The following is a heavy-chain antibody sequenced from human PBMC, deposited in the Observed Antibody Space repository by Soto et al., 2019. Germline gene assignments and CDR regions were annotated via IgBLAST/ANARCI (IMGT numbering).Heavy chain of an antibody. Sequence: GGSLRLSCVASGFTFSNYWMSWVRQAPGKGLEWVANLNQDGSAKYYVDSMRGRFTISRDNAKNSLYLQMNSLRDEDTAVYFCAREHSVAVLRFWGQGTPVTVSS. CDR1: GFTFSNYW. CDR3: AREHSVAVLRF. J-gene: IGHJ4*02. D-gene: IGHD2-21*01. V-gene: IGHV3-7*03. CDR2: LNQDGSAK.